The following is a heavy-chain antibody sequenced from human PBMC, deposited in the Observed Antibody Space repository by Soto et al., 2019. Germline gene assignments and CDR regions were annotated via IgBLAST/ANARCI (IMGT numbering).Heavy chain of an antibody. CDR3: ASGVLRMTTPMY. CDR2: IIPIFGTA. CDR1: GGTFSSYA. V-gene: IGHV1-69*13. D-gene: IGHD4-17*01. J-gene: IGHJ4*02. Sequence: ASVKVPCKASGGTFSSYAISWVRQAPGQGLEWMGGIIPIFGTANYAQKFQGRVTITADESTSTAYMELSSLRSEDTAVYYCASGVLRMTTPMYWGQGTLVTVSS.